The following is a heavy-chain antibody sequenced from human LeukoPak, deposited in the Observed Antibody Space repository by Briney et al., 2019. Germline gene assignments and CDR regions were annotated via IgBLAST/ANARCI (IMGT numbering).Heavy chain of an antibody. CDR3: TRPRGSVRGVIIPYYGMDV. J-gene: IGHJ6*02. CDR1: RLIFRDSG. Sequence: PGGSLILSCAATRLIFRDSGMHWVRHASRPGLEWVGRTRRKASGDATAYAASVKGRFTISRDDSKNTAYLQMNSLKTEDTAVYYCTRPRGSVRGVIIPYYGMDVWGQGTTVTVSS. V-gene: IGHV3-73*01. D-gene: IGHD3-10*01. CDR2: TRRKASGDAT.